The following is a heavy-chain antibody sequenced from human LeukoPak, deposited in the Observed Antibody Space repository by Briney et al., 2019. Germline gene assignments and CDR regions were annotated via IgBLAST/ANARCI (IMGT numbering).Heavy chain of an antibody. V-gene: IGHV4-34*01. CDR3: ARGYGGNEDSPLNFDY. J-gene: IGHJ4*02. D-gene: IGHD4-23*01. Sequence: PSETLSLTCAVYGGSFSGYYWSWIRQPPGKGLEWIGKINHSGSTNYNPSLKSRVTISVDTSKNQFSLKLSSVTAADTAVYYCARGYGGNEDSPLNFDYWGQGTLVTVSS. CDR2: INHSGST. CDR1: GGSFSGYY.